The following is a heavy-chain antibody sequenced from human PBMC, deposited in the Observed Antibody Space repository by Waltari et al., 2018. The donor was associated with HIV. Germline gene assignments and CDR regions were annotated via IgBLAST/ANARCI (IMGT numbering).Heavy chain of an antibody. CDR1: GGTFNTYA. Sequence: QVQLVQSGAEVNKPGSSVKVSCEASGGTFNTYAINWVRQAPGQGLEWMGGIIPLFGTANYERKSKGRVTISADDSTSPVYMELNRLRAADTAVYYCASGSDSSGWLEAFDIWGQGTLVTVSS. CDR2: IIPLFGTA. J-gene: IGHJ3*02. CDR3: ASGSDSSGWLEAFDI. V-gene: IGHV1-69*01. D-gene: IGHD6-19*01.